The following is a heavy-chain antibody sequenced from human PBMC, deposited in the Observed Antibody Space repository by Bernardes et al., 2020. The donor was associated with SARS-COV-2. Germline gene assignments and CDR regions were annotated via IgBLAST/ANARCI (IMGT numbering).Heavy chain of an antibody. CDR2: VGWESDSV. CDR1: GFTFDNYA. V-gene: IGHV3-9*01. J-gene: IGHJ4*02. Sequence: GGSLRLSCAASGFTFDNYAMHWVRQAPGKGLEWVAGVGWESDSVGYGDSVRGRFTISRDNAKNLLYLQMNSLRAEDTAVYYCARIDEVTGRDYWGQGTLVTVSS. CDR3: ARIDEVTGRDY. D-gene: IGHD6-19*01.